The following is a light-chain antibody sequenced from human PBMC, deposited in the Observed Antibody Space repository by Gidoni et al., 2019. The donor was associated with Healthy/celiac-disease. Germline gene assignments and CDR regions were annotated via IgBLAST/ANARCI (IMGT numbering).Light chain of an antibody. CDR2: KAS. J-gene: IGKJ1*01. CDR3: QQYNSYSWT. V-gene: IGKV1-5*03. Sequence: DIQMTQSPSTLSAAVGDRVTSPCRASQSLSSWLAWYQQKPGKAPKRLIYKASSLESGVPSRFSGSGSGTEFTLTISSLQPEDFATYYCQQYNSYSWTFGQGTKVEIK. CDR1: QSLSSW.